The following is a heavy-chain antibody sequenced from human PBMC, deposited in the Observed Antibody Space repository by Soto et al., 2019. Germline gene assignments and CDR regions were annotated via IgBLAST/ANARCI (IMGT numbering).Heavy chain of an antibody. V-gene: IGHV1-18*01. CDR3: ARGRYGDY. J-gene: IGHJ4*02. CDR2: ISAHNGNT. Sequence: QVHLVQSGAEVKKXGASVKVSCQGSGYAFTTYGITWVRQAPGQGLEWMGWISAHNGNTNYAQKLQGRVTVTRDTSTSTAYMELRSLRYDDTAVYYCARGRYGDYWGQGALVTVSS. CDR1: GYAFTTYG. D-gene: IGHD1-1*01.